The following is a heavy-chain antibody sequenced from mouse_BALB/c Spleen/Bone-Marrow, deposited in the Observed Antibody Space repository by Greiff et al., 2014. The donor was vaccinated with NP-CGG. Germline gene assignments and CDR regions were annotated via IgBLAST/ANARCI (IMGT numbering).Heavy chain of an antibody. V-gene: IGHV1S41*01. Sequence: DLVKPGASVKLSCKASGYTFTSYWINWIKQRPGQGLEWIGRIPPGSGTTYYNEMFKGKATLTVDTSSTTALIQLSSLSSEDSAVYFCARGSYYYGSSSPWFAYWGQGTLVTVSA. CDR3: ARGSYYYGSSSPWFAY. CDR2: IPPGSGTT. CDR1: GYTFTSYW. D-gene: IGHD1-1*01. J-gene: IGHJ3*01.